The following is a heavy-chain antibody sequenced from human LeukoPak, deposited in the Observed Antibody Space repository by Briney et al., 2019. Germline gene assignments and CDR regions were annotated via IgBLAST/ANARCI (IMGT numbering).Heavy chain of an antibody. V-gene: IGHV3-48*02. CDR2: ISSGSSTI. CDR3: ATGERLVPAAMWFDY. J-gene: IGHJ4*02. CDR1: GFTFSSFS. D-gene: IGHD2-2*01. Sequence: HTGGSLILSCAASGFTFSSFSMNWVRQAPGKGLEWVSYISSGSSTIYYADSVKGRFTISRDNAKNSLYLQVNSLRDEDTAVYYCATGERLVPAAMWFDYWGQGTLVTVSS.